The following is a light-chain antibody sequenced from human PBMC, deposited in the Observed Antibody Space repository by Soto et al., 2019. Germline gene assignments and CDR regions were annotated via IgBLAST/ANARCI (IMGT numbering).Light chain of an antibody. CDR2: KAS. V-gene: IGKV1-5*03. CDR1: QSISSW. J-gene: IGKJ3*01. CDR3: QQYNSYPFT. Sequence: DIQMTQSPSTLSASVGDRVTITCRASQSISSWLAWYQQKPGKAPKLLSYKASSLESGVPSRFSGSGSGTEFTLTISSLQPDDFATYYCQQYNSYPFTVGPGTKVDIK.